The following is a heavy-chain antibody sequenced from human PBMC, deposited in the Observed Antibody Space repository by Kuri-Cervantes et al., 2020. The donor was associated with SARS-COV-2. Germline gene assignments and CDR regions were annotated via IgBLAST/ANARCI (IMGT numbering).Heavy chain of an antibody. Sequence: GGSLRLSCAASGFTFSSYSMNWVRQAPGKGLEWVSSISSSSSYIYYADSVKGRFTISRDNAKNSLHLQMNSLRAEDTAVYYCARVPIAAPDYWGQGTLVTVSS. CDR3: ARVPIAAPDY. D-gene: IGHD6-6*01. CDR2: ISSSSSYI. CDR1: GFTFSSYS. V-gene: IGHV3-21*01. J-gene: IGHJ4*02.